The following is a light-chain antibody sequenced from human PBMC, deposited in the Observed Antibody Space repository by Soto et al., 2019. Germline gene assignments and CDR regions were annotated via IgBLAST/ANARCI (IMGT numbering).Light chain of an antibody. V-gene: IGLV2-14*01. CDR2: QXS. CDR1: SXXVCGYNX. CDR3: SSHKISDLFV. J-gene: IGLJ1*01. Sequence: QSVLTQPASVSGSPGQSITISCTGTSXXVCGYNXVSWYQQHPXKAPKLMXYQXSNRPSGVSHRFSGSKSDNTASLTISGLQAEDEADYYCSSHKISDLFVFGSGTKVTVL.